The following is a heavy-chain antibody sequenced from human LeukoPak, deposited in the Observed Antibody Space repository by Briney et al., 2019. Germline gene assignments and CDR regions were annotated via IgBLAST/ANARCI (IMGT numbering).Heavy chain of an antibody. Sequence: PGGSLRLSCAASGFTFSSYSMIWVRQAPGKGLEWVSYISTGSSTIYYADSVKGRFTISRDNAKNSLYLQMNSLRAEDMAVYYCARESDNSPFDYWGQGTLVTVSS. J-gene: IGHJ4*02. CDR1: GFTFSSYS. CDR2: ISTGSSTI. V-gene: IGHV3-48*01. D-gene: IGHD3-22*01. CDR3: ARESDNSPFDY.